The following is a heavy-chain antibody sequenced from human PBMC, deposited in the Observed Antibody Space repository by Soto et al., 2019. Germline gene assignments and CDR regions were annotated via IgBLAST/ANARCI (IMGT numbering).Heavy chain of an antibody. CDR2: IYYSGST. J-gene: IGHJ6*02. V-gene: IGHV4-39*01. D-gene: IGHD3-9*01. CDR3: ARRNYDILTGYLYCYYGMDV. Sequence: QLQLQESGPGLVKPSETLSLTCTVSGGSISSSSYYWGWIRQPPGKGLEWIGSIYYSGSTYYNPSLKSRVTISVDTSKNQFSLKLSSVTAADTAVYYCARRNYDILTGYLYCYYGMDVWGQGTTVTVSS. CDR1: GGSISSSSYY.